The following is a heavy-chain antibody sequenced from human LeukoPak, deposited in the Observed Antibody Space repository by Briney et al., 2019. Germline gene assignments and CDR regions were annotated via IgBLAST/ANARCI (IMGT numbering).Heavy chain of an antibody. CDR1: GGSFSGYY. CDR3: ARARRRVGATPGLFDL. Sequence: SSETLSLTCAVYGGSFSGYYWSWIRQPPGKGLEWIGEINHSGSTHYNPSLKSRVTISVDTSKNQFSLKLSSVTAADTAVYYCARARRRVGATPGLFDLWGRGTLVTVSS. CDR2: INHSGST. D-gene: IGHD1-26*01. J-gene: IGHJ2*01. V-gene: IGHV4-34*01.